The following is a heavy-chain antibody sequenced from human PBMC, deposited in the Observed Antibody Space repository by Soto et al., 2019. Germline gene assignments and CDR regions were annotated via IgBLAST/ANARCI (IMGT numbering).Heavy chain of an antibody. CDR1: GFTFSNAW. D-gene: IGHD2-2*01. CDR2: IKSKTDGGTT. V-gene: IGHV3-15*07. CDR3: ITDPQDIVLVPAAIGY. J-gene: IGHJ4*02. Sequence: GGSLRLSCAASGFTFSNAWMNWVRQAPGKGLEWVGRIKSKTDGGTTDYAAPVKGRFTISRDDSKNTLYLQMNSLKTEDTAVYYCITDPQDIVLVPAAIGYWGQGTLVTVFS.